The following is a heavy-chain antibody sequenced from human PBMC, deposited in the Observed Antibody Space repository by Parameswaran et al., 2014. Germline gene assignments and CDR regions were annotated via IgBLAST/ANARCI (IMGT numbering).Heavy chain of an antibody. J-gene: IGHJ4*02. Sequence: GESLKISCAASGFTFSSYGMHWVRQAPGKGLEWVAVISYDGSNKYYADSVKGRFTISRDNSKNTLYLQMNSLRAEDTAVYYCAKDLGAHPSLDYWGQGTLVTVSS. D-gene: IGHD3-16*01. V-gene: IGHV3-30*18. CDR1: GFTFSSYG. CDR3: AKDLGAHPSLDY. CDR2: ISYDGSNK.